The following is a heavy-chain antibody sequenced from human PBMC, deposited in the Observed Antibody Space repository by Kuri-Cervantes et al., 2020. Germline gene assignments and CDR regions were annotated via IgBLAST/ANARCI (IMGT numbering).Heavy chain of an antibody. CDR3: ARGSLPMAVAGPLDY. V-gene: IGHV1-69*05. CDR1: GGTFSSYA. J-gene: IGHJ4*02. Sequence: SVKVSCKASGGTFSSYAISWVRQAPGQGLEWMGGINPIFGTPHYAQKFQGRVTMITDESTNTGYMDLSSLRSEDTAIYYCARGSLPMAVAGPLDYWGQGTLVTVSS. CDR2: INPIFGTP. D-gene: IGHD6-19*01.